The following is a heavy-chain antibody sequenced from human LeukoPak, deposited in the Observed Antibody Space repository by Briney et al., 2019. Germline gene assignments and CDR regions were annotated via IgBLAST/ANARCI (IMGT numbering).Heavy chain of an antibody. CDR3: ARWGYCSGGSCYGGFDY. Sequence: GGSLRLSCAASGFTFSSYAMSWVRQAPGKGLEWVSAISGSGGSTYYADSVKGRFTISRDNSKNTLYLQMNSLRAEDTAVYYCARWGYCSGGSCYGGFDYWGQGTLVTVSS. D-gene: IGHD2-15*01. J-gene: IGHJ4*02. CDR1: GFTFSSYA. V-gene: IGHV3-23*01. CDR2: ISGSGGST.